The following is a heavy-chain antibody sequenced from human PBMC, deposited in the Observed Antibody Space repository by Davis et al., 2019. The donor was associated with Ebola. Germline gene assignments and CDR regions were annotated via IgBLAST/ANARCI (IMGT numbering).Heavy chain of an antibody. Sequence: SETLSLTCAVYGGSFSGYYWSWIRQPPGKGLEWIGEIKHSGGTNYNPSLKSRVTISVDRSKNQFSLKLTSVTAADTAVYYCARGCRSLGKDAFDIWGQGTMVTVSS. J-gene: IGHJ3*02. V-gene: IGHV4-34*01. CDR3: ARGCRSLGKDAFDI. CDR2: IKHSGGT. D-gene: IGHD7-27*01. CDR1: GGSFSGYY.